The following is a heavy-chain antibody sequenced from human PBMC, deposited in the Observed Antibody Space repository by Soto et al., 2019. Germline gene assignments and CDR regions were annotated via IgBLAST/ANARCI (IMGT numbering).Heavy chain of an antibody. V-gene: IGHV4-59*01. Sequence: SETLSLTCTVSGGSISSYDWSWIRQPPGKGLEWIGYIYYSGTTDYNPSLKGRVTISVDRSKNQFSLKLNSVTAADTAVYYCARHVDSTRAYYFDYWGQGTLVTVSS. CDR1: GGSISSYD. D-gene: IGHD5-18*01. CDR2: IYYSGTT. CDR3: ARHVDSTRAYYFDY. J-gene: IGHJ4*02.